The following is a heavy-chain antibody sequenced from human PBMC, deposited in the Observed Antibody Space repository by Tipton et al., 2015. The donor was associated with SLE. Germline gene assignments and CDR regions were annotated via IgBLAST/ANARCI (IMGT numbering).Heavy chain of an antibody. CDR3: AGRGIAAAGFLDY. J-gene: IGHJ4*02. CDR1: GGSFSGYY. Sequence: TLSLTCAVYGGSFSGYYWSWIRQPPGKGPEWIGEINHSGSTNYNPSLKSRVTISVDTSKNQFSLKLSSVTAADTAVYYCAGRGIAAAGFLDYWGQGTLVTVSS. V-gene: IGHV4-34*01. CDR2: INHSGST. D-gene: IGHD6-13*01.